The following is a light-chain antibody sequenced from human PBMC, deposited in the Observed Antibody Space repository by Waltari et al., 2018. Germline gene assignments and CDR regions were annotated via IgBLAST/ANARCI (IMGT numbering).Light chain of an antibody. Sequence: QSDLTQPASLSGSPGQSTTISCTGASSAIVGYDYVSWYVQQPGTAPTLLISDVRNRPPGVSARFSGSKSGNTASLTISGLQAGDDGNYFCSSYTTTGTVVFGGGTKVTVL. CDR3: SSYTTTGTVV. V-gene: IGLV2-14*03. CDR2: DVR. J-gene: IGLJ3*02. CDR1: SSAIVGYDY.